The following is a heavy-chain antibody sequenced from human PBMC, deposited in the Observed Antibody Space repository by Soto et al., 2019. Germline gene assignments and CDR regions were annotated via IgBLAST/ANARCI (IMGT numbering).Heavy chain of an antibody. J-gene: IGHJ4*02. CDR3: ARQGSEDIVVVVAATYFDY. D-gene: IGHD2-15*01. V-gene: IGHV4-31*03. Sequence: QVQLQESGPGLVKPSQTLSLTCTVSGGSISSGGYYWSWIRQHPGKGLEWIGYIYYSGSTYYNPSLKSRVTISVDTSKNQFSLKLSSVTAADTAVYYCARQGSEDIVVVVAATYFDYWGQGTLVTVSS. CDR1: GGSISSGGYY. CDR2: IYYSGST.